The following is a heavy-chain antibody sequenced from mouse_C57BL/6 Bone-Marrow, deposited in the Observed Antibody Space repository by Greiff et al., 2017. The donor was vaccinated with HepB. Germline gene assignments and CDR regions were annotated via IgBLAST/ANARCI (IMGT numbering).Heavy chain of an antibody. CDR1: GYTFTNYW. V-gene: IGHV1-63*01. CDR3: ARGGDPYAMDY. CDR2: IYPGGGYT. J-gene: IGHJ4*01. D-gene: IGHD2-13*01. Sequence: LVESGAELVRPGTSVKMSCKASGYTFTNYWIGWAKQRPGHGLEWIGDIYPGGGYTNYNEKFKGKATLTADKSSSTAYMQFSSLTSEDSAIYYCARGGDPYAMDYWGQGTSVTVSS.